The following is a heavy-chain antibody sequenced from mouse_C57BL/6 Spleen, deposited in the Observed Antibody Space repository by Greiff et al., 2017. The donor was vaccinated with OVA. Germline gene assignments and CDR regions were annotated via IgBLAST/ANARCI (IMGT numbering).Heavy chain of an antibody. J-gene: IGHJ4*01. V-gene: IGHV1-82*01. CDR3: ARGGETSPGMDY. D-gene: IGHD6-1*01. Sequence: QVQLQQSGPELVKPGASVKISCKASGYAFSSSWMNWVKQRPGKGLEWIGRIYPGDGDTNYNGKFKGKATLTADKSSSTAYMQLSSLTTEDSAVYFCARGGETSPGMDYWGQGTSVTVSS. CDR1: GYAFSSSW. CDR2: IYPGDGDT.